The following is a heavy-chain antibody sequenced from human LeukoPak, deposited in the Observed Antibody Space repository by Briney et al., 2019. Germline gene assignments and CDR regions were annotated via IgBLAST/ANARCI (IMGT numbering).Heavy chain of an antibody. CDR1: GFTFNIYA. Sequence: QPGGSLILSCAASGFTFNIYAMSWVRQAPGKGLEWVSGISDSGRSPYYTESVKGRFTISRDNSKNTVYLQMNNLGVDGTATYFCARHDSFIPYWGQGILVTVSS. D-gene: IGHD5-18*01. J-gene: IGHJ4*02. CDR3: ARHDSFIPY. CDR2: ISDSGRSP. V-gene: IGHV3-23*01.